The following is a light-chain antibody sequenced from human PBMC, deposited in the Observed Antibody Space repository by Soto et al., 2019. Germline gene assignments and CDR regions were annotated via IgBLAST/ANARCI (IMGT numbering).Light chain of an antibody. J-gene: IGKJ2*01. CDR3: QRYGSSPPFT. V-gene: IGKV3-20*01. CDR1: QRVSSSY. Sequence: EIVLTQSPGTLSLSPGERATLSCSASQRVSSSYLAWYQQKPGQAPRLLIYGASTRATGIPDRFSGSGSGTDFTLTISRLEPEDFAVDFCQRYGSSPPFTFGQGTKVEI. CDR2: GAS.